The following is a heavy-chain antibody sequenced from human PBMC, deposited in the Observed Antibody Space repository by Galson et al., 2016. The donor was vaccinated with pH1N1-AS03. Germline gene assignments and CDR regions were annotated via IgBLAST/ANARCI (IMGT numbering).Heavy chain of an antibody. J-gene: IGHJ3*01. V-gene: IGHV1-46*01. D-gene: IGHD6-19*01. CDR1: GYTFTRHH. CDR3: ARDSGGWAVDF. CDR2: IYPTGDGK. Sequence: SVKVSCKASGYTFTRHHMHLVRQAPGQGLEWMGIIYPTGDGKNYAQKFQGRVTMTRDTSTSTFYMELSSLISDDTAVYFCARDSGGWAVDFWGQGTEVTVSS.